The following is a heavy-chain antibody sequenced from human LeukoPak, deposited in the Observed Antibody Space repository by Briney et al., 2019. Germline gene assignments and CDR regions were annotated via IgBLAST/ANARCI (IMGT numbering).Heavy chain of an antibody. CDR1: GFTFRDYY. D-gene: IGHD3-10*01. CDR3: ARHGLGMFHY. V-gene: IGHV3-11*06. J-gene: IGHJ4*02. CDR2: ITRSSDDT. Sequence: KPGGSLRLSCAASGFTFRDYYMNWVRQAPGKGLEWVSYITRSSDDTNYADSVKGRFTISRDNAKNSLSLQMNSLRAEDTALYYCARHGLGMFHYWGQGTLVTVSS.